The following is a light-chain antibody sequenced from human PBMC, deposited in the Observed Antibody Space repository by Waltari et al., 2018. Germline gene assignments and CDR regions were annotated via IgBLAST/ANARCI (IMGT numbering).Light chain of an antibody. V-gene: IGKV1-39*01. CDR1: QSIINY. Sequence: DIQMTQSPSSLSASVGDRVTITCRASQSIINYLNWYQQKPGKDPEVLIYAASNLQSGVPSRFSGSASGTDFTLTIRSLQPEDFASYYCQQTYGTPLTFGQGTKLEIK. J-gene: IGKJ2*01. CDR3: QQTYGTPLT. CDR2: AAS.